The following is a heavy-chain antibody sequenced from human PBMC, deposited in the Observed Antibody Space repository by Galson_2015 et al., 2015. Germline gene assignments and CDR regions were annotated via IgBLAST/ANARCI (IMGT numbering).Heavy chain of an antibody. J-gene: IGHJ5*02. D-gene: IGHD3/OR15-3a*01. CDR2: ISRSAGTI. V-gene: IGHV3-48*02. CDR1: GFSFRTYS. CDR3: AREDRDGTGPES. Sequence: SLRLSCAASGFSFRTYSMVWVRQAPGKGLEWVSYISRSAGTISYADSVKGRFTISRDNAKNSLYLHMNSLRDEDTAVYYCAREDRDGTGPESWGQGTLVTVSS.